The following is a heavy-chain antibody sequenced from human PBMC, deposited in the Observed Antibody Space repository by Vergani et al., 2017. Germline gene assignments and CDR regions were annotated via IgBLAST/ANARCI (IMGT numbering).Heavy chain of an antibody. CDR2: INPSGGST. V-gene: IGHV1-46*03. CDR3: TRGWYYDSIAYWAY. Sequence: QVQLVQSGAEVKKPGASVKVSCKASGYTFTSYYMNWVRQATGQGLEWMGIINPSGGSTSYAQKFQGRVTMTRDTSKSTVYMELSSLSSEDTAVYSCTRGWYYDSIAYWAYWGQGTLVTVSS. J-gene: IGHJ4*02. CDR1: GYTFTSYY. D-gene: IGHD3-22*01.